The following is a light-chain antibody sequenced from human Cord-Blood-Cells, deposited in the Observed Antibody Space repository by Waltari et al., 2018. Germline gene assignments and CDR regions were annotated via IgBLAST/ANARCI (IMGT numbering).Light chain of an antibody. CDR2: GAS. Sequence: EIVMTQSPATLSVSPGERATLSCRASQSVSSNLAWYQQKPGQAPRLLIYGASTRATGIPARFSGSGSGTEFTLTISSLQSEDFAVYHCQQYNNWPLLFTFGPGTKVDIK. J-gene: IGKJ3*01. V-gene: IGKV3-15*01. CDR3: QQYNNWPLLFT. CDR1: QSVSSN.